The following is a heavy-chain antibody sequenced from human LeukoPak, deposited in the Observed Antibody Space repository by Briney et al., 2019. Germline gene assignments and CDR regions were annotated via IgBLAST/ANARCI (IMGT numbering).Heavy chain of an antibody. CDR3: ARGVLRADY. Sequence: PSETLSLTCTVSGVSISSCYWSWIRQPPGKGLEWIGEINHSGSTNYNPSLKSRVTISVDTSKNQFSLKLSSVTAADTAVYYCARGVLRADYWGQGTLVTVSS. D-gene: IGHD6-6*01. V-gene: IGHV4-34*01. CDR2: INHSGST. J-gene: IGHJ4*02. CDR1: GVSISSCY.